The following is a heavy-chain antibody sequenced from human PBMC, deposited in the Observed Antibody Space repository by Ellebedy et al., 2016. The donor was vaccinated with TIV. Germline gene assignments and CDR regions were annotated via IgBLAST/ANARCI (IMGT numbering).Heavy chain of an antibody. CDR3: SRDEVTGTDY. J-gene: IGHJ4*02. V-gene: IGHV3-21*03. Sequence: GESLKISCAASGFTFRTYSLNWFRQAPGQRLEWGSSISSSSQYIYYADSVKGRFIIARDNANNSLYLEMKSPRVEDTAVDFCSRDEVTGTDYWGQGTLVIVSS. D-gene: IGHD1-14*01. CDR2: ISSSSQYI. CDR1: GFTFRTYS.